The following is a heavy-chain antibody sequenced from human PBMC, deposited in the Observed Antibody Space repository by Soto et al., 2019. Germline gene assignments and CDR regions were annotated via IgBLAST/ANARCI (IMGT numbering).Heavy chain of an antibody. CDR3: ARDWGQQWLAYGLDV. D-gene: IGHD6-19*01. Sequence: QVQLVQSGAEVKKLGASVKVSCKASGYTFTNFGISWVRQAPGQGLEWMGWISTYNGHTTSAQQLQGRLTMTTDTSTSTASMELRSLGSDDAAVYFCARDWGQQWLAYGLDVWGQGTTVTVSS. V-gene: IGHV1-18*01. CDR2: ISTYNGHT. J-gene: IGHJ6*02. CDR1: GYTFTNFG.